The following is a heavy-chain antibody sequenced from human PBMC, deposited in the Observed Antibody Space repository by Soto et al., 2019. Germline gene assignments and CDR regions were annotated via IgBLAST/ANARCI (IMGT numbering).Heavy chain of an antibody. V-gene: IGHV1-69*02. CDR1: GGTFRNYP. J-gene: IGHJ4*02. CDR2: IFPLTDIP. Sequence: QVQLVQSGTEVKKPGSSVKVSCKASGGTFRNYPINWVRQAPGQGLEWMGSIFPLTDIPDYAQNFQARLPISADKSTSTAYMELSSLTSDDTAMYFGARGPLVVLNYFESWGQGTLVTVSS. CDR3: ARGPLVVLNYFES.